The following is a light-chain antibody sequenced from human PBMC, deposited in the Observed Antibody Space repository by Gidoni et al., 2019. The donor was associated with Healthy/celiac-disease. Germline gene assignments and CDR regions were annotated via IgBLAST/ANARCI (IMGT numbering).Light chain of an antibody. J-gene: IGLJ2*01. Sequence: SSVLTQPPSVSVAPGQTARITCGGNNIGSKSVHWYQQKPGQAPVLVVYDDSDRPSGIPGRFSGSNSGNTATLTISRVEAGDEADYYGQVWDSSSDHVVFGGGTKLTV. CDR3: QVWDSSSDHVV. CDR1: NIGSKS. V-gene: IGLV3-21*02. CDR2: DDS.